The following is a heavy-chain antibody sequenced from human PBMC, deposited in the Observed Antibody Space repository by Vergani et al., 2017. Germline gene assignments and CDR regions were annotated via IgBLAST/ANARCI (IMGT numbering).Heavy chain of an antibody. CDR1: GGTFSSYA. D-gene: IGHD1-14*01. Sequence: QVQLVQSGAEVKKPGSSVKVSCKASGGTFSSYAISWVRQAPGQGLEWMGRIIPILGTANYAQKFQGRVTITADESTSTAYMELSSLSSEDTAVYYCASWGGVGYRKTPDYFDYWGQGTLVTVSS. V-gene: IGHV1-69*13. J-gene: IGHJ4*02. CDR2: IIPILGTA. CDR3: ASWGGVGYRKTPDYFDY.